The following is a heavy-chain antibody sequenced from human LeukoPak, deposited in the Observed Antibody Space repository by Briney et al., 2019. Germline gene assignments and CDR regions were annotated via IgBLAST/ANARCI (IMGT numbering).Heavy chain of an antibody. J-gene: IGHJ4*02. D-gene: IGHD5-18*01. CDR3: ATWGRITAMINYYFDY. CDR1: GFTVSSNY. Sequence: PGGSLRLSCAASGFTVSSNYMSWVRQAPGKGLEWVSVIYSGGSTYYADPVKGRFTISRDNSKNTLYLQMNSLRAEDTAVYYCATWGRITAMINYYFDYWGQGTLVTVSS. V-gene: IGHV3-66*01. CDR2: IYSGGST.